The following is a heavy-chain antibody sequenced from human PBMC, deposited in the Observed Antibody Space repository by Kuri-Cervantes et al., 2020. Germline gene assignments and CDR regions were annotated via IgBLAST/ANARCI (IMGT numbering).Heavy chain of an antibody. J-gene: IGHJ4*02. CDR2: SNAGNGNT. CDR3: ARSGVTPYFDY. V-gene: IGHV1-3*01. D-gene: IGHD3-3*01. CDR1: GYTFTSYA. Sequence: ASVKVSCKGSGYTFTSYAMHWVRQAPGQRLEWMGWSNAGNGNTKYSQEFQGRVTITRDTSASTAYMELSSLRSEGTAVYYCARSGVTPYFDYWGQGTLVTVSS.